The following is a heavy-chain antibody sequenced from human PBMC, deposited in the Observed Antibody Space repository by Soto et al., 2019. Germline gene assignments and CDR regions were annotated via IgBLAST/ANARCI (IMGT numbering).Heavy chain of an antibody. J-gene: IGHJ4*02. CDR1: GYSFASFG. CDR2: ISGYTGYA. V-gene: IGHV1-18*01. CDR3: ARDTRNYFDY. D-gene: IGHD2-2*01. Sequence: QVQLVQSGGEVKRPGASVKVSCKTSGYSFASFGITWVRQAPGQGLEWMGWISGYTGYANYPERFEDRVTLSTDPSTTTAFMELRSLRSDDTAVYYCARDTRNYFDYWGQVTLVTVSS.